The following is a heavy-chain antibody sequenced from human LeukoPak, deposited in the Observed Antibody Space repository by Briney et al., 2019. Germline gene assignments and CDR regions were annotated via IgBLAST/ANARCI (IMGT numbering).Heavy chain of an antibody. Sequence: ASVKVSCKASGYTFTSYYMHWVRQAPGQGLEWMGIINPSGGSTSYAQKFQGRVTITADKSTSTAYMELSSLRSEDTAVYYCARDLSSSSSWGFDYWGQGTLVTVSP. D-gene: IGHD6-6*01. J-gene: IGHJ4*02. CDR2: INPSGGST. CDR1: GYTFTSYY. CDR3: ARDLSSSSSWGFDY. V-gene: IGHV1-46*01.